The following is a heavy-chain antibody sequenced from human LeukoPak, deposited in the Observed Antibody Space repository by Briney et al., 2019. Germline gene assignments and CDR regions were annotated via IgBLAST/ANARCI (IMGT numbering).Heavy chain of an antibody. V-gene: IGHV3-30-3*01. CDR1: GFTFSSYA. Sequence: SLRLSCAASGFTFSSYAMHWVRQAPGKGLEWVAVISYDGSNKYYADSVKGRFTISRDNSKNTLYLQMNSLRAEDTAVYYCARAGACTNGVCYYYYGMDVWGQGTTVTVSS. D-gene: IGHD2-8*01. CDR3: ARAGACTNGVCYYYYGMDV. CDR2: ISYDGSNK. J-gene: IGHJ6*02.